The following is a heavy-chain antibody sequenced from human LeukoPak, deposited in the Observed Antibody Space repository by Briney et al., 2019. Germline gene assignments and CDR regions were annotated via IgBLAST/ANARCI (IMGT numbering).Heavy chain of an antibody. V-gene: IGHV3-7*01. J-gene: IGHJ4*02. CDR1: GFTFSSYW. D-gene: IGHD6-13*01. CDR3: ARDRYSSS. CDR2: IKQDGSEK. Sequence: GGSLRLSCAASGFTFSSYWMSWVRQAPGKGLEWVANIKQDGSEKNSVDSVKGRFTISRDNAKNSLYLQMNSLRVDDTAVYYCARDRYSSSWGQGTLVTVSS.